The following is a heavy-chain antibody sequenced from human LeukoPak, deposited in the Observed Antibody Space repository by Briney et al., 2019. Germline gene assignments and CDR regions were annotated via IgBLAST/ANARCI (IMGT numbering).Heavy chain of an antibody. CDR2: IYHSGST. Sequence: SETLSLTCTVSGGSISGSIYYWGWIRQPPGKGLEWIGYIYHSGSTYYNPSLKSRVTISVDRSKNQFSLKLSSVTAADTAVYYCARGNYYDSSGHYYWGQGTLVTVSS. J-gene: IGHJ4*02. CDR3: ARGNYYDSSGHYY. CDR1: GGSISGSIYY. V-gene: IGHV4-30-2*01. D-gene: IGHD3-22*01.